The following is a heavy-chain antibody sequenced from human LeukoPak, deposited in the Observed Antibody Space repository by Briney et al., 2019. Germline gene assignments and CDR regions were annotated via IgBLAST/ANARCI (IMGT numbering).Heavy chain of an antibody. V-gene: IGHV3-53*04. CDR3: ASGGIYDSSGYHTPGYFDL. Sequence: QPGGSLRLSCAASGFTVSSNFMSWVRQAPGKGLEWVSVIYSGGSTYYADSVKGRFTISRHNSKNTLYLQMNSLRAEDTAVYYCASGGIYDSSGYHTPGYFDLWGRGTLVTVSS. D-gene: IGHD3-22*01. CDR1: GFTVSSNF. J-gene: IGHJ2*01. CDR2: IYSGGST.